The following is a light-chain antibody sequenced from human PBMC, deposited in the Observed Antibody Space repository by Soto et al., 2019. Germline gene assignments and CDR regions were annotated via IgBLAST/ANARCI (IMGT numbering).Light chain of an antibody. J-gene: IGKJ4*01. V-gene: IGKV3-20*01. Sequence: EIVLTQSPGTLSLSPGDRATLSCRASQSVYNNYLAWYQQKPGQAPRLLIYDASARFTGIPDRFSGSGSGTEFTLTISRLELVDFAVYYCQRYGTSFPFCGGTKVDIK. CDR1: QSVYNNY. CDR3: QRYGTSFP. CDR2: DAS.